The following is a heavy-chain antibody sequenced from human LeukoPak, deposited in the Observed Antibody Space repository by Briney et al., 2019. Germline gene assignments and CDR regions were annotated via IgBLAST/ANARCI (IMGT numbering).Heavy chain of an antibody. D-gene: IGHD1-26*01. CDR2: ISSSSSYI. Sequence: PGGSLRLSCAASGFTFSSYSMNWVRQAPGKGLEWVSSISSSSSYIYYADSVKGRFTISRDNAKNSLYLQMNSLRAEDTAVYYCASEGARGSYFFLWGQGTLVTVSS. J-gene: IGHJ4*02. CDR3: ASEGARGSYFFL. CDR1: GFTFSSYS. V-gene: IGHV3-21*01.